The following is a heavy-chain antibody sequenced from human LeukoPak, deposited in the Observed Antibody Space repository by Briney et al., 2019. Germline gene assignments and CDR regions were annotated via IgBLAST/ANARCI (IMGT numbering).Heavy chain of an antibody. D-gene: IGHD3-10*01. CDR3: ALSMVRRPFSFYYYGVDV. CDR2: MNQDGNEK. CDR1: GFTFSSYW. V-gene: IGHV3-7*01. Sequence: GGSLRLSCAASGFTFSSYWMSWVRQAPGTGLEWVANMNQDGNEKYSVDSVKGRFTVSRDNAKNSLYLEMNSLRADDTGVYYCALSMVRRPFSFYYYGVDVWGPGTAVTVSS. J-gene: IGHJ6*02.